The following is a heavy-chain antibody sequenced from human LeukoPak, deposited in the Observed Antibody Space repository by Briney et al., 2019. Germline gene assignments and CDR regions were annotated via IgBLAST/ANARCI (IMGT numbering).Heavy chain of an antibody. Sequence: SETLSLTCAVYGGSFSGYYWSWIRQPPGKGLEWIGEINHSGSTNYNPSLKSRVTISVDTSKNQFSLKLSSVTAADTAVYYCARISGSYRYPFDYWGQGTLVTVSS. V-gene: IGHV4-34*01. J-gene: IGHJ4*02. CDR1: GGSFSGYY. CDR2: INHSGST. CDR3: ARISGSYRYPFDY. D-gene: IGHD1-26*01.